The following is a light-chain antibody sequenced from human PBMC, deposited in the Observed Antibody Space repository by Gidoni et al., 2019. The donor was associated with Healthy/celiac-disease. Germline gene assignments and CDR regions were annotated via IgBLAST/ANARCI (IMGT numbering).Light chain of an antibody. CDR1: QSVSSY. V-gene: IGKV3-11*01. Sequence: ELVLTQSPATLSLSPGERSTISCRASQSVSSYLAWYQQKPGQAPRLLIYDASNTATGIPARFSGSGSGTDFTLTISSLEPEDFAVYYCQQRSNWPPRWTFGQGTKVEIK. CDR3: QQRSNWPPRWT. CDR2: DAS. J-gene: IGKJ1*01.